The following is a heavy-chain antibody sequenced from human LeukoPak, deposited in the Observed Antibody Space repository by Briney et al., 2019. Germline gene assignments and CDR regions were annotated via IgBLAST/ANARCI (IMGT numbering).Heavy chain of an antibody. Sequence: GGSLRLSCTASGFTFSDYAMSWVRQAPGKGLEWVSGISGSGGSIRYADSVKGRFIISRDNSKNTLYLQMNSLRAEDTAVYYCARDLGYCTNGVCHTRFDYWGQGTLVAVSS. CDR3: ARDLGYCTNGVCHTRFDY. CDR2: ISGSGGSI. J-gene: IGHJ4*02. V-gene: IGHV3-23*01. D-gene: IGHD2-8*01. CDR1: GFTFSDYA.